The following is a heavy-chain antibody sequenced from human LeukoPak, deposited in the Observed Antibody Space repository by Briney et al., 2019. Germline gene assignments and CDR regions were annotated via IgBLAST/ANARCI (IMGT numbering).Heavy chain of an antibody. D-gene: IGHD2-21*01. V-gene: IGHV4-59*01. CDR3: ARDRLWVDFWYFEL. J-gene: IGHJ2*01. CDR2: IYYSGST. Sequence: PSETLSLTCTVSGVTISSYYWSWIRQPPGKGLEWIGYIYYSGSTNYNPSLKSRVTISIDTSKNQFSLKLNSVTAADTAVYYCARDRLWVDFWYFELWGRGTLVTVSS. CDR1: GVTISSYY.